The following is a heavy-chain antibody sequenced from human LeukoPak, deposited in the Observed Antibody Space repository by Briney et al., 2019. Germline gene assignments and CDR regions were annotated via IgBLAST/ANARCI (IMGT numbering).Heavy chain of an antibody. Sequence: SETLSLTCTVSGYSISSGYYWGWIRQPPGKGLEWFGSIYQSGSTYYNPSLKSRVIISVDTSKNQFSLRLSSVTAADTAVYYCATKDSSGYYGGEDWGQGTLVTVSS. D-gene: IGHD3-22*01. CDR3: ATKDSSGYYGGED. CDR2: IYQSGST. V-gene: IGHV4-38-2*02. J-gene: IGHJ4*02. CDR1: GYSISSGYY.